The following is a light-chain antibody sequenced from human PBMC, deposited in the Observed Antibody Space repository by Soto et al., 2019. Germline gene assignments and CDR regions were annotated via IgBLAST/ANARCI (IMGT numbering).Light chain of an antibody. CDR2: GAS. J-gene: IGKJ4*01. CDR3: EQYDKSIT. Sequence: EIVLTQSPGTLSLSPGERATLSCRASQSVSSSYLAWYQQKPGQAPRLLIHGASTRATGLSARFSGSGSGTDFTLTINRLEPEDFAVYYCEQYDKSITFGGGTKVDI. V-gene: IGKV3-20*01. CDR1: QSVSSSY.